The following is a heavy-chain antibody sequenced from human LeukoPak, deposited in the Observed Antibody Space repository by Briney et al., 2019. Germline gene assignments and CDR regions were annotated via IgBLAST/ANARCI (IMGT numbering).Heavy chain of an antibody. Sequence: GGSLRLSCAASGFTFSSYWMSWVRQAPGKGLEWVANIKQDGSDKYYVDSVKGRFTISRDNAKNSLYLQMNSLRAEDTAVYYCARRITIFGVAYDYWGQGTLVTVSS. CDR3: ARRITIFGVAYDY. CDR2: IKQDGSDK. J-gene: IGHJ4*02. D-gene: IGHD3-3*01. CDR1: GFTFSSYW. V-gene: IGHV3-7*01.